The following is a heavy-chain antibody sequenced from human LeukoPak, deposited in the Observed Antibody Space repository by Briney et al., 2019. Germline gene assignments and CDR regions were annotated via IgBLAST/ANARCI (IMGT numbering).Heavy chain of an antibody. V-gene: IGHV4-34*01. CDR3: ARRNSDYVSDY. D-gene: IGHD4-11*01. CDR1: GGSFSGYY. CDR2: INHSGST. J-gene: IGHJ4*02. Sequence: SETLSLTCAVYGGSFSGYYWSWIRQPPGKGLEWIGEINHSGSTNYNPSLKSRVTISVDTSKNQFSPKLSSVTAADTAVYYCARRNSDYVSDYWSQGTLVTVSS.